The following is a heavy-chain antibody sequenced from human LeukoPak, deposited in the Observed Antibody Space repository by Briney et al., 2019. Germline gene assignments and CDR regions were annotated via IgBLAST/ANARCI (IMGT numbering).Heavy chain of an antibody. CDR3: AREKKTEWTTGAFDM. CDR2: INTNTGNP. CDR1: GYSFTNYA. D-gene: IGHD3-3*01. V-gene: IGHV7-4-1*02. Sequence: ASVKVSCKASGYSFTNYATNRVRQAPGQGLEWMGWINTNTGNPTYAQGFTGRFVFSLDTSVSTAYLQISSLKAEDTAVYYCAREKKTEWTTGAFDMWGQGTMVIVSS. J-gene: IGHJ3*02.